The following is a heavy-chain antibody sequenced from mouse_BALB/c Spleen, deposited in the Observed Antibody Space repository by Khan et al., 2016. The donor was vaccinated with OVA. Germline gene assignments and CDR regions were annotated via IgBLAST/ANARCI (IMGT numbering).Heavy chain of an antibody. CDR2: INPSNDYT. D-gene: IGHD3-2*01. CDR1: GYTFTTYT. CDR3: ARSGQLGLRGGFTY. V-gene: IGHV1-4*01. Sequence: QVQLKQSGAELARPGASVKMSCKTSGYTFTTYTLHWVKQRPGRSLEWIGYINPSNDYTNYNQKFKDKSTLTAAKSSSTAYMQLSSLTSEDSAVYYGARSGQLGLRGGFTYWGQGTLVTVSA. J-gene: IGHJ3*01.